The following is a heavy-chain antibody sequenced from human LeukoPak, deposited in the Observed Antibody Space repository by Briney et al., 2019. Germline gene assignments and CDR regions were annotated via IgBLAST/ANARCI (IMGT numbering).Heavy chain of an antibody. V-gene: IGHV4-59*01. CDR2: IYYSGST. CDR3: ARDRGMVRGVIYYFDY. J-gene: IGHJ4*02. CDR1: GGSISSYY. Sequence: PSETLSLTCTVSGGSISSYYWSWIRQPPGKGLEWIVYIYYSGSTNYNPSLKSRVTISVDTSKNQFSLKLSSVTAADTAVYYCARDRGMVRGVIYYFDYWGQGTLVTVSS. D-gene: IGHD3-10*01.